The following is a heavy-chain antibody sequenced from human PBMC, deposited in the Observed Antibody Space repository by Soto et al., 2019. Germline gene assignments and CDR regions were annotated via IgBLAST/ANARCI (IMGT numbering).Heavy chain of an antibody. D-gene: IGHD6-13*01. CDR2: ISGSGGST. Sequence: GGSLRLSCAASGFTFSNYAMTWVRQAPGKGLEWVSAISGSGGSTYYADSVKGRFTISRDNSKNTLYLQMNSLRVEDTAVYYCARAPSWYRFDSWGQGTLVTVSS. V-gene: IGHV3-23*01. CDR1: GFTFSNYA. J-gene: IGHJ4*02. CDR3: ARAPSWYRFDS.